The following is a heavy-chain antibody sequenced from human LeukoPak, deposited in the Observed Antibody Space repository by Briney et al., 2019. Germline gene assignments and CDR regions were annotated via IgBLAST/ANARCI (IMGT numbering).Heavy chain of an antibody. CDR1: GFTFSSHW. V-gene: IGHV3-74*01. Sequence: PGGSLRLFCAASGFTFSSHWIHWVRQAPGKGLVWVSGINRDGSSTSYADSVKGRFTISRDNAKNTLYLQMNSLRAEDTAVYYCARGSGNEPFDYWGQGTLVTVSS. CDR3: ARGSGNEPFDY. J-gene: IGHJ4*02. CDR2: INRDGSST. D-gene: IGHD6-25*01.